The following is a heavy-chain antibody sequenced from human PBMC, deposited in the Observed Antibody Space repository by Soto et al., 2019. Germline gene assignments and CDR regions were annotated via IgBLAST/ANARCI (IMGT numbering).Heavy chain of an antibody. CDR3: AREIVVARGASYFDY. Sequence: GGSLRLSCVGSGFTFSSNWMTWVRQAPGKGLEWVGNIRQDGSEKNYVDSVKGRFTISRDNAKNSLYLQMNSLRAEDTAVYYCAREIVVARGASYFDYWAPRTPVTVSS. D-gene: IGHD2-2*01. V-gene: IGHV3-7*04. J-gene: IGHJ4*02. CDR1: GFTFSSNW. CDR2: IRQDGSEK.